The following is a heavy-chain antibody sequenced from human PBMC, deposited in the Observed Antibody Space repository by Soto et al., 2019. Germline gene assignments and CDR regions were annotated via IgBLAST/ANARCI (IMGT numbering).Heavy chain of an antibody. CDR2: ISYDGSNK. CDR3: ARAGVGGYGYDY. Sequence: QVQLVESGGGVVQPGRSLRLSCAASGFTFSSYAMHWVRQAPGKGLEWVAVISYDGSNKYYADSVKGRFTISRDNSKNTLYLQMNSLRAEDTAVYYCARAGVGGYGYDYWGQGTLVTVSS. D-gene: IGHD5-18*01. CDR1: GFTFSSYA. V-gene: IGHV3-30-3*01. J-gene: IGHJ4*02.